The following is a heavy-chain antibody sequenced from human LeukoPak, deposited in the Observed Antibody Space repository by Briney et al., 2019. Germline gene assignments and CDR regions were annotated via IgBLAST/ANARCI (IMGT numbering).Heavy chain of an antibody. Sequence: ASVKVSCKASGYTFTGYYMHWVRQAPGQGLEWMGIINPSGGSTSYAQKFQGRVTMTRDTSTSTVYMELSSLRSEDTAVYYCARDLTSSTIRSYYYGMDVWGQGTTVTVSS. CDR2: INPSGGST. CDR1: GYTFTGYY. V-gene: IGHV1-46*01. D-gene: IGHD2-2*01. J-gene: IGHJ6*02. CDR3: ARDLTSSTIRSYYYGMDV.